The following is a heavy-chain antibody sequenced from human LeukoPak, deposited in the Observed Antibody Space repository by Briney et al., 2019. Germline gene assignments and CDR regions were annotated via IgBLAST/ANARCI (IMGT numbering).Heavy chain of an antibody. CDR3: ARGRDIVVVPAAYYFDY. Sequence: SETLSLTCTVSGGSISSGDYYWSWIRQPPGKGLEWIGYIYYSGSTYYNPSLKSRVTISVDTSKNQFSLKLSSVTAADTAVYYCARGRDIVVVPAAYYFDYWGQGTLVTVSS. J-gene: IGHJ4*02. V-gene: IGHV4-30-4*02. CDR1: GGSISSGDYY. CDR2: IYYSGST. D-gene: IGHD2-2*01.